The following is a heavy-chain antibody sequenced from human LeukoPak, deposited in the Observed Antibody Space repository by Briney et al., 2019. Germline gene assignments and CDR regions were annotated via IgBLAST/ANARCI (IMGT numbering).Heavy chain of an antibody. J-gene: IGHJ3*02. V-gene: IGHV4-59*08. Sequence: PSETLSLTCTVSGGSISSYYWSWIRQPPGKGLEWIGYIYYSGSTNYNPSLKSRVTISVDTSKNQFSLKLSSVTAADTAVYYCARQGIVVVPADAFDIWGQGTMVTVSS. CDR2: IYYSGST. CDR3: ARQGIVVVPADAFDI. CDR1: GGSISSYY. D-gene: IGHD2-2*01.